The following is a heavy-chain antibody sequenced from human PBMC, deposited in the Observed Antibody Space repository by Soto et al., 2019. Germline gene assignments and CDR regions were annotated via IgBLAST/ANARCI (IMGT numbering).Heavy chain of an antibody. CDR1: GGTVASSHW. Sequence: QVQLQESGPRLVKPSGSLSLTCGVSGGTVASSHWWSWVRQSPGGGLEWIGNVYPTGDTNFNPSLQSRVTISVDKSNNQFSLRLNSLTAADTAVYFCAREIVTAGGNNYFDPWGPGTLVTVSS. CDR2: VYPTGDT. J-gene: IGHJ5*02. D-gene: IGHD2-21*02. CDR3: AREIVTAGGNNYFDP. V-gene: IGHV4-4*02.